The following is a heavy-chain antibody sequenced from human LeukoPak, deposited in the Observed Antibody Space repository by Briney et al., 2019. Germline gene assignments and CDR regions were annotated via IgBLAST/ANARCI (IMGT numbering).Heavy chain of an antibody. CDR2: ISGSGGST. Sequence: GRSLRLSCAASGFTFSSYAMSWVRQAPGKGLEWVSAISGSGGSTYYADSVKGRFTISRDNSKNTLYLQMNSLRAEDTAVYYCAKDLPPFIVVVPAAMEGWFDPWGQGTLVTVSS. CDR3: AKDLPPFIVVVPAAMEGWFDP. V-gene: IGHV3-23*01. D-gene: IGHD2-2*01. J-gene: IGHJ5*02. CDR1: GFTFSSYA.